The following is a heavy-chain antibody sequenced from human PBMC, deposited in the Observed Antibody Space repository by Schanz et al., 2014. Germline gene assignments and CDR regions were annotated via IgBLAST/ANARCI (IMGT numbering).Heavy chain of an antibody. D-gene: IGHD6-13*01. J-gene: IGHJ4*02. Sequence: VRLVESGGGVVQPGRSLRLSCAASGFTLSSYGMHWVRQAPGKGPEWVANIKHDGSVKDYVDSVEGRFTISRDNAKKSLFLQMNSLRVEDTAVYFCVSQTGSPNYWGQGTLXTVSS. CDR1: GFTLSSYG. CDR3: VSQTGSPNY. CDR2: IKHDGSVK. V-gene: IGHV3-7*02.